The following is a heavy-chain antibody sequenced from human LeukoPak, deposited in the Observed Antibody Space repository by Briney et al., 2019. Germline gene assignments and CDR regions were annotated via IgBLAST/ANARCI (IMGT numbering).Heavy chain of an antibody. CDR2: ISSSGSTI. CDR1: GFTFSDYY. D-gene: IGHD6-19*01. J-gene: IGHJ4*02. Sequence: GGSLRLSCAASGFTFSDYYMSWIRQAPGKGLEWVSYISSSGSTIYYADSVKGRFTISRDNAKNSLYLQMNSLRAEDTAVNYCARDGGSGWSSAFFDYWGQGTLVTVSS. CDR3: ARDGGSGWSSAFFDY. V-gene: IGHV3-11*04.